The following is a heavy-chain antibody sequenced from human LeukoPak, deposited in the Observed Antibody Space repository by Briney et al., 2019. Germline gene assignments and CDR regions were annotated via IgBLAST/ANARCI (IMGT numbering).Heavy chain of an antibody. V-gene: IGHV3-23*01. CDR2: ISSSGGGT. D-gene: IGHD3-9*01. CDR1: GFTFSRNA. Sequence: GGSLRLSCAASGFTFSRNAMNWVRQAPGKGLEWVSEISSSGGGTYYADSVKGRFTISRDNSKNTLYLQMNSLTSEDTAVYYCANKGILTGSFDYWGQGTLVTVSS. CDR3: ANKGILTGSFDY. J-gene: IGHJ4*02.